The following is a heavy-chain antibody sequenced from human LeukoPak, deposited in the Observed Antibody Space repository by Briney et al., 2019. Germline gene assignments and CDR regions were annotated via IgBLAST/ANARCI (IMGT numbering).Heavy chain of an antibody. J-gene: IGHJ5*02. CDR1: GSIFSSYW. D-gene: IGHD4-11*01. CDR3: ARDSGNYGGWYDR. Sequence: KTGASLQISCKASGSIFSSYWIGWVRQLPGKGLEWMGIIYPGDSDTRHSPSFQGQVNISADNSISTAYLQWSSLKASDTAIYYCARDSGNYGGWYDRWGQGTLVTVSS. CDR2: IYPGDSDT. V-gene: IGHV5-51*01.